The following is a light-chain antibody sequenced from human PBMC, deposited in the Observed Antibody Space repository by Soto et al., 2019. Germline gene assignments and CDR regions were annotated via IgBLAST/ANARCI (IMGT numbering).Light chain of an antibody. J-gene: IGKJ3*01. CDR1: QAIRSD. V-gene: IGKV1-6*01. Sequence: AIQMTQSPSSLSASVGDRVTVTCRASQAIRSDVGWYQQKPGQAPKVLMYAASRLHSGVPSRFSGSGSGTDFTLTISSLQPEDFATYYCQQDLRPPLTLGPGTKVDIK. CDR2: AAS. CDR3: QQDLRPPLT.